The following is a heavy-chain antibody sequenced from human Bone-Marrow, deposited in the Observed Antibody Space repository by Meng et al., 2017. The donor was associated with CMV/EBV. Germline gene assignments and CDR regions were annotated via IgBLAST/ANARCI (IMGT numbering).Heavy chain of an antibody. CDR1: GGSISSSSYY. CDR2: IYYSGST. V-gene: IGHV4-39*07. CDR3: ARENYYDSSGYWDY. D-gene: IGHD3-22*01. Sequence: SETLSLTCTVSGGSISSSSYYWGWIRQPPGKGLEWIGSIYYSGSTYYNPSLKSRVTISVDTSKNQFSLKLSSVTAADTAVDYCARENYYDSSGYWDYWGQGTLVTRLL. J-gene: IGHJ4*02.